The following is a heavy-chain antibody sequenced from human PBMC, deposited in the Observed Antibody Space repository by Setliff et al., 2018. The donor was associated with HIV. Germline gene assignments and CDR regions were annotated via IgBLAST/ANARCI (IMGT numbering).Heavy chain of an antibody. CDR3: ARQDIPTGYYLFDY. CDR1: GYTFTGYY. V-gene: IGHV1-2*02. J-gene: IGHJ4*02. CDR2: INPKSGAT. D-gene: IGHD3-9*01. Sequence: ASVKVSCKAFGYTFTGYYMHWVRQAPGQGLEWMGWINPKSGATNYTQNFQGRVTMSRDTSINTVYMELSSLTSDDTALYYCARQDIPTGYYLFDYWGQGTQVTVSS.